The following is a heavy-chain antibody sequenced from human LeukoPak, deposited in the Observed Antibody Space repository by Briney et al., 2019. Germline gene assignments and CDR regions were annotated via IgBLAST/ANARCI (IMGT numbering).Heavy chain of an antibody. J-gene: IGHJ6*02. D-gene: IGHD5-12*01. V-gene: IGHV4-59*08. CDR3: ARAVAARGYYYYGMDV. CDR1: GGSISSYY. Sequence: PSETLSLTCTVSGGSISSYYWSWIRQPPGKGLEWIGYICYSGSTNYNPSLKSRVTISVDTSKNQFSLKLSSVTAADTAVYYCARAVAARGYYYYGMDVWGQGTTVTVSS. CDR2: ICYSGST.